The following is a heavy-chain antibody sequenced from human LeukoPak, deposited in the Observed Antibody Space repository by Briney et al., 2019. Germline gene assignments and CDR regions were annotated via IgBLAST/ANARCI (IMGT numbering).Heavy chain of an antibody. D-gene: IGHD2-2*01. CDR2: ISYDGSNK. J-gene: IGHJ6*04. V-gene: IGHV3-30*04. CDR3: ARDLVVFPLVAADSSPRDYYYYYGMDV. CDR1: GFTFSSYA. Sequence: PGGSLRLSCAASGFTFSSYAMHWVRQAPGKGLEWVAVISYDGSNKYYADSVKGRFTISRDNSKNTLYLQMNSLRAEDTAVYYCARDLVVFPLVAADSSPRDYYYYYGMDVWGKGTTVTVSS.